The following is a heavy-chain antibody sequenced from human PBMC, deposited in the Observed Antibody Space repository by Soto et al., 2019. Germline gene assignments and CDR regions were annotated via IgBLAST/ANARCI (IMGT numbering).Heavy chain of an antibody. CDR2: IYYNGST. V-gene: IGHV4-31*11. Sequence: SETLSLTCAVSGGSITSGGYYWSWIRHHPGRGLEWIASIYYNGSTYHNPSLKSRVTISAGTSENQFSLRLSSVTTADTAVYYCARVRNDYNNYWFDPWGQGTLITVSS. D-gene: IGHD4-4*01. CDR3: ARVRNDYNNYWFDP. J-gene: IGHJ5*02. CDR1: GGSITSGGYY.